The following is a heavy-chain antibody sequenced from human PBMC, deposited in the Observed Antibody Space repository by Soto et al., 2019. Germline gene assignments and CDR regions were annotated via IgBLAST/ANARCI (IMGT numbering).Heavy chain of an antibody. J-gene: IGHJ4*02. CDR3: ASQEVEPPRYCFAF. CDR2: IDFRRGST. D-gene: IGHD1-26*01. Sequence: GSLGLSCAASGLTLSIYSMSWVRQAPGKGLEWVSSIDFRRGSTYYADSVKGRFTISRDNTKNSVFLQLNSLRAEDTAVYYCASQEVEPPRYCFAFWGQGTLVTVSS. V-gene: IGHV3-21*01. CDR1: GLTLSIYS.